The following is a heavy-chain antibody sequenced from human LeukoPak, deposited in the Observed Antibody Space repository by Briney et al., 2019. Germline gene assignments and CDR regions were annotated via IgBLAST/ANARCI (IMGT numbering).Heavy chain of an antibody. D-gene: IGHD4-23*01. V-gene: IGHV4-59*01. CDR2: IYYSGST. CDR1: GGSISSYY. CDR3: ARVGDYAGNSPYGMDV. Sequence: SETLSLTCTVSGGSISSYYWSWIRQPPGKGLEWIGYIYYSGSTNYNPSLKSRVTISVDTSKSQFSLKLSSVTAADTAVYYCARVGDYAGNSPYGMDVWGQGTTVTVSS. J-gene: IGHJ6*02.